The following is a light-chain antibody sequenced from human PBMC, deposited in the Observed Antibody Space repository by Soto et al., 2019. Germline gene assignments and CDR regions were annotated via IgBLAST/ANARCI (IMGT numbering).Light chain of an antibody. V-gene: IGKV3-15*01. CDR2: GAS. Sequence: EIVMTQSPAILSVSPGERATLSCRASQSVSSNLAWYQQKPGQAPRLLIYGASTRATGIPARFSGSGSGTEFTLTISSLQSEDFALYYGQQYDHWPPITFGQGTRLDIK. J-gene: IGKJ5*01. CDR3: QQYDHWPPIT. CDR1: QSVSSN.